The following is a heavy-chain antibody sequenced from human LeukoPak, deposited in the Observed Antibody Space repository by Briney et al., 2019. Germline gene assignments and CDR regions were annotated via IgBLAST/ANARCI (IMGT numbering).Heavy chain of an antibody. V-gene: IGHV1-18*01. CDR3: ARALVVVDFCDY. CDR1: GYTFTSYG. CDR2: ISAYNGNT. Sequence: GSVSLSCTASGYTFTSYGTSWVRQAPGQGLEWRVWISAYNGNTNYAQTLRVGSTITTDTSTSTAYMELRSLRSDDTAVYYCARALVVVDFCDYWGQGTLVTVSS. J-gene: IGHJ4*02. D-gene: IGHD3-22*01.